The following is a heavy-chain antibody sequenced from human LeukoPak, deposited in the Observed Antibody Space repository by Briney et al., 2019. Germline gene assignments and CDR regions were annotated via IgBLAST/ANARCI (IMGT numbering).Heavy chain of an antibody. CDR2: IYYSGST. D-gene: IGHD1-26*01. Sequence: NPSQTLSLTCTVSGGSISSGGYYWSWIRQHPGKGLEWIGYIYYSGSTNYNPSLKSRVTMSVDTSKNQFSLKLSSVTAADTAVYYCARDLRSGSSPIFDYWGQGTLVTVSS. CDR1: GGSISSGGYY. V-gene: IGHV4-31*03. CDR3: ARDLRSGSSPIFDY. J-gene: IGHJ4*02.